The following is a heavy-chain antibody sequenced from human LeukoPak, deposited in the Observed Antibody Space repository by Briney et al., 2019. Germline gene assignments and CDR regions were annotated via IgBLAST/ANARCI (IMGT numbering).Heavy chain of an antibody. CDR1: GGSISSGDYY. D-gene: IGHD2-15*01. J-gene: IGHJ4*02. Sequence: SETLSLTCTVSGGSISSGDYYWSWIRQPPGKGLEWLGYIYYSGSTYYNPSLKSRVTISVDTSKNQFSLKLSSVTAADTAVYYCARIVGYWNYFDYWGQGTLVTVSS. CDR3: ARIVGYWNYFDY. V-gene: IGHV4-30-4*08. CDR2: IYYSGST.